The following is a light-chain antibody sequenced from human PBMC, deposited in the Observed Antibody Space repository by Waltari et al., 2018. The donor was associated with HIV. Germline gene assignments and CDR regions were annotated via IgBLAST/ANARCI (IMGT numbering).Light chain of an antibody. CDR1: QGIINY. Sequence: DIQMTQSPSSLSASVGDTVTITCRASQGIINYLAWYQQKPGKVPKLLIYAASTLQSGVPSRFSGSGSGTDFTLTISSLQPEDVGSYYCQKYNSAPRTFGQGTKVEIK. J-gene: IGKJ1*01. CDR3: QKYNSAPRT. V-gene: IGKV1-27*01. CDR2: AAS.